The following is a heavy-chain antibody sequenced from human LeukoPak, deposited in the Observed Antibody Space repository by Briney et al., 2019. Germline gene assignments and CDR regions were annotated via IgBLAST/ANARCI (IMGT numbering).Heavy chain of an antibody. CDR3: ARGYSSSYRTGYYYYYYYMDV. Sequence: SQTLSLTCAISGDSVSSNSAAWNWIRQSPSRGLEWLGRTYYRSKWYNDYAVSVKSRITINPDTSKNQFSLQLNSVTPEDTAVYYCARGYSSSYRTGYYYYYYYMDVWGKGTTVTVSS. J-gene: IGHJ6*03. V-gene: IGHV6-1*01. CDR1: GDSVSSNSAA. D-gene: IGHD6-6*01. CDR2: TYYRSKWYN.